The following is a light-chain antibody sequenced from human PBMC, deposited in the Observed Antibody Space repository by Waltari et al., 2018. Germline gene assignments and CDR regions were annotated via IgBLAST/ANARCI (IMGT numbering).Light chain of an antibody. J-gene: IGLJ2*01. V-gene: IGLV2-23*02. CDR1: SSDAGKNNH. Sequence: QPALTQPASVSGSPGQSITISCTGTSSDAGKNNHVCWYQKHPDKVPKLIIYEVSKRPSGVSDRFSGSKSGNTASLTISGLQAEDEADYYCLSYAATVSFGFGGGTKLTVL. CDR2: EVS. CDR3: LSYAATVSFG.